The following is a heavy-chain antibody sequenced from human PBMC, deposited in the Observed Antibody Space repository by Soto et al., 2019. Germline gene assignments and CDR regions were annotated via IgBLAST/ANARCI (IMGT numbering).Heavy chain of an antibody. CDR2: IWYDGSNK. CDR3: AREGGDCSGGSCYSVDYYYYGMDV. V-gene: IGHV3-33*01. J-gene: IGHJ6*02. CDR1: GFTFSSYG. D-gene: IGHD2-15*01. Sequence: QVQLVESGGGVVQPGRSLRLSCAASGFTFSSYGMHWVRQAPGKGLAWVAVIWYDGSNKYYADSVKGRFTISRDNSKNTLYLQMNSLRAEDTAVYYCAREGGDCSGGSCYSVDYYYYGMDVWGQGTTVTVSS.